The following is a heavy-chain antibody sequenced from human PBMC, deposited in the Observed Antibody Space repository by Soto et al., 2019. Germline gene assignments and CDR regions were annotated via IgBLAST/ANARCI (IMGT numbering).Heavy chain of an antibody. D-gene: IGHD1-1*01. J-gene: IGHJ3*02. CDR2: TYYRSKWYN. CDR3: AREGRGYASPTRQAFDI. CDR1: GDSVSSNSAA. V-gene: IGHV6-1*01. Sequence: SQTLSLTCAISGDSVSSNSAAWNWIRQSPSRGLEWLGRTYYRSKWYNEYAVSVNSRITINPDASKNQFTLHLNSVTPEDTAVYYCAREGRGYASPTRQAFDIWGQGTMVTVS.